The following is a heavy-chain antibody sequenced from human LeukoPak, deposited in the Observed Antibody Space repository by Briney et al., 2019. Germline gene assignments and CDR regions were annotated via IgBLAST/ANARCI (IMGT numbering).Heavy chain of an antibody. V-gene: IGHV4-4*07. J-gene: IGHJ4*02. CDR3: ARVPYYYDSSGYTYFFDY. CDR2: IYTSGST. Sequence: SETLSLTCTVSGGSITIYYWSWIRQPAGKGLEWIGRIYTSGSTNYNPSLKSRVTMSVDTSKNQFSLKLSSVTAADTAVYYCARVPYYYDSSGYTYFFDYWGQGTLVTVSS. D-gene: IGHD3-22*01. CDR1: GGSITIYY.